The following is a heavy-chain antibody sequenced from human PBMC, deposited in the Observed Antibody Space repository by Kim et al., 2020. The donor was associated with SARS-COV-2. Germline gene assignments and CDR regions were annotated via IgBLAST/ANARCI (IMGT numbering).Heavy chain of an antibody. V-gene: IGHV4-4*07. CDR2: IYTSGST. CDR1: GGSISSYY. J-gene: IGHJ3*02. D-gene: IGHD6-19*01. CDR3: ARDPSFIAVAGTGDAFDI. Sequence: SETLSLTCTVSGGSISSYYWSWIRQPAGKGLEWIGRIYTSGSTNYNPSLKSRVTMSVDTSKNQFSLKLSSVTAADTAVYYCARDPSFIAVAGTGDAFDIWGQGTMVTVSS.